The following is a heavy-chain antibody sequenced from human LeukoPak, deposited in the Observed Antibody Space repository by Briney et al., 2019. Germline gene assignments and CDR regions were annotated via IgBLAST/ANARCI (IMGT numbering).Heavy chain of an antibody. CDR1: GGSISSSSHY. CDR3: ARLPNYYYSYMDV. CDR2: IYYSGST. V-gene: IGHV4-39*01. Sequence: SETLSLTCTVSGGSISSSSHYWGWIRQPPGKGLEWIGSIYYSGSTYYNPSLKSRVTISVDTSKNQFSLKLSSVTAADTAVYYCARLPNYYYSYMDVWGKGTTVTISS. J-gene: IGHJ6*03.